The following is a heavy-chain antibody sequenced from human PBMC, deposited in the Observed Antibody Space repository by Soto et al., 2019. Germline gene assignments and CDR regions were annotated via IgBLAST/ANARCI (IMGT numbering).Heavy chain of an antibody. CDR3: AKDEKRRDYYDSSGYYSDY. CDR2: ISGTGGTT. CDR1: GFTFSSYA. D-gene: IGHD3-22*01. J-gene: IGHJ4*02. V-gene: IGHV3-23*01. Sequence: GGSLRLSCAASGFTFSSYAMSWVRQAPGKGLVWVSAISGTGGTTYYADSVKGRFTISRDNSKNTLYLQMNSLRAEDTAVYYCAKDEKRRDYYDSSGYYSDYWGQGTLVTVSS.